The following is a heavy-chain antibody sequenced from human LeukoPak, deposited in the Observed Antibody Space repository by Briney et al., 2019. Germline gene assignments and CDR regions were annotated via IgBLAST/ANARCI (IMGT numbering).Heavy chain of an antibody. CDR3: ARIMGGYYYYYYIDV. V-gene: IGHV4-59*01. J-gene: IGHJ6*03. D-gene: IGHD3-16*01. CDR1: GASFSSNY. CDR2: IYYSGRT. Sequence: SETLSLTCTVSGASFSSNYGSWIRQPPGKGLEWIGYIYYSGRTNYNPSLKSRVTISVDTSKNQLSLKLSSVTAADMAVYYCARIMGGYYYYYYIDVWGKGTTVTISS.